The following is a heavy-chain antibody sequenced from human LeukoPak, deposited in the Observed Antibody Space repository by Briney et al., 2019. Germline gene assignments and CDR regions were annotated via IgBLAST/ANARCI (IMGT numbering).Heavy chain of an antibody. CDR1: GFTFSSYG. D-gene: IGHD2-15*01. V-gene: IGHV3-30*18. CDR3: AKDEGPYCSGGSCIHLDY. J-gene: IGHJ4*02. Sequence: GGSLRLPCAASGFTFSSYGMHWVRQAPGKGLEWVAVISYDGSNKYYADSVKGRFTISRDNSKNTLYLQMNSLRAEDTAVYYCAKDEGPYCSGGSCIHLDYWGQGTLVTVSS. CDR2: ISYDGSNK.